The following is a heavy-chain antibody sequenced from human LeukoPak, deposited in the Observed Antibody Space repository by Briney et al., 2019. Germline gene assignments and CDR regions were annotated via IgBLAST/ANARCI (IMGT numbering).Heavy chain of an antibody. J-gene: IGHJ4*02. V-gene: IGHV3-74*01. CDR2: ISSDGSST. Sequence: GGSLRLSCAASRFSFSNYWMHWGRQAPGKGLVWVSRISSDGSSTSYADSVKGRFTISRDNAKNTLYLQMNSLRAEDTAVYYCARAYCYITTFWGGHDCWGQGTLVTFSS. CDR3: ARAYCYITTFWGGHDC. CDR1: RFSFSNYW. D-gene: IGHD2/OR15-2a*01.